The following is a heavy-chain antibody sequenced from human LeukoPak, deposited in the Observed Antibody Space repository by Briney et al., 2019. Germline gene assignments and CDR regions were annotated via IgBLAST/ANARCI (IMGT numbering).Heavy chain of an antibody. CDR3: ARQGLIVRSPTWFDP. Sequence: PSETLSLTCAVSGGSISSSSYYWGWIRQRPGRGLECIGSIYYSGSTYYNPSLKSRVSISVDTSKNQFSLKLSSVAAADTAVYYCARQGLIVRSPTWFDPWGQGTLVTVSS. V-gene: IGHV4-39*01. D-gene: IGHD3-22*01. CDR2: IYYSGST. J-gene: IGHJ5*02. CDR1: GGSISSSSYY.